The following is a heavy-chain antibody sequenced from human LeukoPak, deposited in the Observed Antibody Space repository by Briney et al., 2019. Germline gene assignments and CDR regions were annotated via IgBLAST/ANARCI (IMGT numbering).Heavy chain of an antibody. V-gene: IGHV4-4*07. CDR1: GDPISSYY. Sequence: SETLSLTCTVSGDPISSYYWSWVRQPAGKGLEWIGRIYTSGSTNYNPSLKSRVTMSVDTSKNQFSLKLSSVTAADTAVYYCARGNNYADDAFDIWGQGTMVTVSS. CDR3: ARGNNYADDAFDI. J-gene: IGHJ3*02. CDR2: IYTSGST. D-gene: IGHD5-24*01.